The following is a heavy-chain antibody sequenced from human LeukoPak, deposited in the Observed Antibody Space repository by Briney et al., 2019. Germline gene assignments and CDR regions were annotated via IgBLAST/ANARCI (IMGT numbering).Heavy chain of an antibody. CDR3: ARPPAYYYGSGSYYTGGSYFDY. Sequence: SETLSLTCAVYGGSFSGYYWSWIRQPPGKGLEWIGEINHSGSTNYNPSLKSRVTISVDTSKNQFSLKLSSVTAADTAVYYCARPPAYYYGSGSYYTGGSYFDYWDQGTLVTVSS. CDR2: INHSGST. D-gene: IGHD3-10*01. CDR1: GGSFSGYY. J-gene: IGHJ4*02. V-gene: IGHV4-34*01.